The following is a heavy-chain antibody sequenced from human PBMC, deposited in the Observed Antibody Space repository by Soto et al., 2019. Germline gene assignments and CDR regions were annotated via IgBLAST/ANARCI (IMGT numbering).Heavy chain of an antibody. D-gene: IGHD6-25*01. CDR1: GFTFNTYW. Sequence: PGGSPRLSCVASGFTFNTYWMSWVRQAPGKGLEWVANIKEGGSDKYYVDSVKGRFTISRDNAKNLLYLQMNSLGAGDTAMYYCARFTRGSSGAYWGQGTLGTVAS. V-gene: IGHV3-7*01. CDR3: ARFTRGSSGAY. J-gene: IGHJ4*02. CDR2: IKEGGSDK.